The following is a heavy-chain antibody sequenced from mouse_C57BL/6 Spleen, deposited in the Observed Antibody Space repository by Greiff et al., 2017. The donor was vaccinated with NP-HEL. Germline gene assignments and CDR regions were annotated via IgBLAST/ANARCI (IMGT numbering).Heavy chain of an antibody. V-gene: IGHV1-26*01. Sequence: VQLQQSGPELVKPGASVKISCKASGYTFTDYYMNWVKQSHGKSLEWIGDINPNNGGTSYNQKFKGKATLTVDKSSSTAYMELRSLTSEDSAVYYCARYSPYAMDYWGQGTSVTVSS. CDR2: INPNNGGT. CDR3: ARYSPYAMDY. CDR1: GYTFTDYY. J-gene: IGHJ4*01.